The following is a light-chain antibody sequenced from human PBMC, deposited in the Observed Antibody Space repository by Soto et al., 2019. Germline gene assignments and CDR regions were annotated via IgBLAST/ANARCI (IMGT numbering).Light chain of an antibody. CDR2: SNS. J-gene: IGLJ2*01. Sequence: QAVVTQPPSTSGTPGQRVTISCSGSSSNIGSNSVNWYHHLPGTAPKLLIFSNSQRPSGVPDRFSGSKSGTSASLAISGLQSEDEADYYCAAWDDSLNAVVFGGGTKLTVL. CDR1: SSNIGSNS. V-gene: IGLV1-44*01. CDR3: AAWDDSLNAVV.